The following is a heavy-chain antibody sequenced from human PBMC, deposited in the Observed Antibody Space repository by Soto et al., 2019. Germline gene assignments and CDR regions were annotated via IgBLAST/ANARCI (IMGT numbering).Heavy chain of an antibody. CDR3: AREYCGGDCYPDY. CDR2: ISYDGSKK. CDR1: GFTFSTYG. J-gene: IGHJ4*02. V-gene: IGHV3-30*03. D-gene: IGHD2-21*02. Sequence: PGGSLRLSCAASGFTFSTYGMHWVRQAPGKGLEWVAVISYDGSKKYYADSVKGRFTISRDNSKNTLYLQMNSLRAEDTAVYYCAREYCGGDCYPDYWGQGTLVTVSS.